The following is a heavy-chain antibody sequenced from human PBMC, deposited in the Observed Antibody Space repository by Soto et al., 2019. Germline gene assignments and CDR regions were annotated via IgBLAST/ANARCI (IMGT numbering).Heavy chain of an antibody. V-gene: IGHV1-8*01. D-gene: IGHD3-16*01. CDR1: GYTFSDFD. CDR3: ARGNPFNYAGFDV. J-gene: IGHJ6*02. CDR2: MNAKSGDT. Sequence: QAHLEQSGAELKRPGASVKVSCKASGYTFSDFDINWLRQASGQGPEWMGWMNAKSGDTFFAQRFQGKFNMTWDTSLSTGYMEVGSLTSDDTAIYYCARGNPFNYAGFDVWGQGTTVAVSS.